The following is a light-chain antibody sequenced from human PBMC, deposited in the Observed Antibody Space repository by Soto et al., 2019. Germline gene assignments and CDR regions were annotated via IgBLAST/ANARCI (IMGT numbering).Light chain of an antibody. CDR2: EGS. Sequence: QSVLTQPASVSGSTGQSITISCTGTSSDVGSYNLVSWYQQHPGKAPKLMIYEGSKRPSGVSNRFSGSKSGNTASLTISGLQADDEADYYCCSYAGSRVFGGGTKLTVL. CDR1: SSDVGSYNL. J-gene: IGLJ3*02. CDR3: CSYAGSRV. V-gene: IGLV2-23*01.